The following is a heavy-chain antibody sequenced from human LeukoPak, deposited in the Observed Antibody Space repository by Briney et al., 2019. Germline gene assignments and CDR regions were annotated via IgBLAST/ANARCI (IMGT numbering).Heavy chain of an antibody. J-gene: IGHJ4*02. V-gene: IGHV4-34*01. Sequence: SETLSLTCAVYGGSFSGYYWSWIRQPPGKGLEWIGEINHSGSTNYNPSLKSRVTISVDTSKNQFSLKLSSVTAADTAVYYGARGRQGYCSGGSCYPKRSYYFDYWGQGTLVTVSS. CDR1: GGSFSGYY. D-gene: IGHD2-15*01. CDR3: ARGRQGYCSGGSCYPKRSYYFDY. CDR2: INHSGST.